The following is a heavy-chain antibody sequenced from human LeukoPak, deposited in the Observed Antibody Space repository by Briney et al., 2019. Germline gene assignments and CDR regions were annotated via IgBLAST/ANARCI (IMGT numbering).Heavy chain of an antibody. J-gene: IGHJ4*02. V-gene: IGHV3-20*04. CDR3: ARAYGSSGYFQLPIDY. Sequence: GGSLRLSCTASGFKFDDYGMTWVRQAPGKGLEWVSDINWNGDSRGYAHSVRGRFTIYRDNSKNSLYLQMNSLRVEDTAFYYCARAYGSSGYFQLPIDYWGQGTLVTVSS. CDR2: INWNGDSR. CDR1: GFKFDDYG. D-gene: IGHD3-22*01.